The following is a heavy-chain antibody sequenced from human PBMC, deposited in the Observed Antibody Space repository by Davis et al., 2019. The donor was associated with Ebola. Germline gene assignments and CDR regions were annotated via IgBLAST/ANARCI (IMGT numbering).Heavy chain of an antibody. J-gene: IGHJ6*02. CDR2: ISYDGSNK. CDR1: GFTFSSYA. CDR3: AKKRYCSSTSCYTYYYYGMDV. D-gene: IGHD2-2*02. Sequence: GESLKISCAASGFTFSSYAMHWVRQAPGKGLAWVSVISYDGSNKYYADSVKVPFTISRDNSKNTLYLQLNSLRAEDTAVYYCAKKRYCSSTSCYTYYYYGMDVWGQGTTVTVSS. V-gene: IGHV3-30-3*02.